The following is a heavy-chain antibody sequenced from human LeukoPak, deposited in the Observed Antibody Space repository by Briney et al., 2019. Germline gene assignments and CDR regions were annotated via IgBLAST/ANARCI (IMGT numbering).Heavy chain of an antibody. J-gene: IGHJ6*03. D-gene: IGHD1-26*01. Sequence: GGSLRLSCAASGFTFDDYGMSWVRQAPGRGLEWVSGINWNGGSTGYADSVKGRFTISRDNAKNSPYLQMNSLRAEDTALYYCARKGRGSYYAYYYYMDVWGKGTTLTVSS. V-gene: IGHV3-20*04. CDR1: GFTFDDYG. CDR3: ARKGRGSYYAYYYYMDV. CDR2: INWNGGST.